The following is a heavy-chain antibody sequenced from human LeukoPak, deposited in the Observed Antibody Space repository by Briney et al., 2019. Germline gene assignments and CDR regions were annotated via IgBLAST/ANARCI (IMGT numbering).Heavy chain of an antibody. CDR2: IYYSRST. CDR1: GGSISSSSYY. Sequence: SETLSLTCTVSGGSISSSSYYWGWIRQPPGKGLEWFGSIYYSRSTYYNPSLKSRVTIFVDTSKNQFSLKLSSVTAADTAVYYCARLSGANSGWYFDYWGQGTLVTVSS. V-gene: IGHV4-39*01. D-gene: IGHD6-19*01. J-gene: IGHJ4*02. CDR3: ARLSGANSGWYFDY.